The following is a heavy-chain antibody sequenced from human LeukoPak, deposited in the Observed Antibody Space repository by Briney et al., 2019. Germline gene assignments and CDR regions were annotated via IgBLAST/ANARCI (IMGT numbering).Heavy chain of an antibody. Sequence: PGGSLRLSCAASGFTFSKYSMNWVRQAPGKGLEWVSSISSSSSYIYYADSVKGRFTISRDNAKNSLYLQMNSLRAEDTAVYYCARCEWHDAFDIWGQGTMVTVSS. V-gene: IGHV3-21*01. D-gene: IGHD3-3*01. CDR2: ISSSSSYI. J-gene: IGHJ3*02. CDR3: ARCEWHDAFDI. CDR1: GFTFSKYS.